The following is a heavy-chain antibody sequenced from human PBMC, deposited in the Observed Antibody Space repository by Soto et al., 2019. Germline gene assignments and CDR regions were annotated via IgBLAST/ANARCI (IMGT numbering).Heavy chain of an antibody. V-gene: IGHV3-23*01. CDR2: ISGSGGST. CDR3: AKTYYEPKDLIRFLDY. Sequence: GGSLRLSCAASGFTFSSYAMSWVRQAPGKGLEWVSAISGSGGSTYYADSVKGRFTISRDNSKNTLYLQMNSLRAEDTAVYYCAKTYYEPKDLIRFLDYWGQGTLVTVSS. D-gene: IGHD3-3*01. CDR1: GFTFSSYA. J-gene: IGHJ4*02.